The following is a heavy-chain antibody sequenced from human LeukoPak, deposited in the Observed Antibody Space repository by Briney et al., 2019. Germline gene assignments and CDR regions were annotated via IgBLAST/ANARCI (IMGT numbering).Heavy chain of an antibody. CDR3: VRVAMIRGVVFKNWFDS. J-gene: IGHJ5*01. Sequence: ASVKVSCKASGYTFTNYGIIWVRQAPGQGLEWMGWISAYSGNTNYADNLQGRLTMTTDTSTSTAHMELRSLRSDDTAVYYCVRVAMIRGVVFKNWFDSWGQGSLVTVSS. V-gene: IGHV1-18*01. CDR1: GYTFTNYG. D-gene: IGHD3-10*01. CDR2: ISAYSGNT.